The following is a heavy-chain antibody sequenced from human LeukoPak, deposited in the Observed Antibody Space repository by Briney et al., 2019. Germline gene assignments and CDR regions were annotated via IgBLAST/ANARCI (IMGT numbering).Heavy chain of an antibody. CDR2: ISGNGGTT. J-gene: IGHJ4*02. D-gene: IGHD6-13*01. CDR1: GFTFSTYA. CDR3: AKRVPYSRVWYYLDY. V-gene: IGHV3-23*01. Sequence: PGGSLRLSCAASGFTFSTYAMIWVRQAPGKGLEWVSVISGNGGTTYYADSVKGRFTISRDNSKNTVYLQMNTLRAEDTVVYYCAKRVPYSRVWYYLDYWGQGTLVTVSS.